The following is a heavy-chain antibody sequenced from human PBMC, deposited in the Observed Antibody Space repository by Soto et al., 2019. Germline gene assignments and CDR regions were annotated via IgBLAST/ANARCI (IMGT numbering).Heavy chain of an antibody. CDR3: AKDIKWGGMTTIHYFDS. CDR2: ISWNSETI. CDR1: GFTVDDYA. J-gene: IGHJ4*02. V-gene: IGHV3-9*01. Sequence: EVQLVESGGGLVQPGRSLRLSCAASGFTVDDYAMHWVRQAPGKGLEWVSGISWNSETIDYADSVKGRFTISRDNAKSSLFLQMKSLRPGDTALYYWAKDIKWGGMTTIHYFDSWGQGTLVTVSS. D-gene: IGHD4-17*01.